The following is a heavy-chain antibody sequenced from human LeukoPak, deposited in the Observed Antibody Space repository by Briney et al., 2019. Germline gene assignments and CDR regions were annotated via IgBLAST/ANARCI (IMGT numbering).Heavy chain of an antibody. CDR2: ISAYNGNT. CDR3: ATSMPQTSAFDI. J-gene: IGHJ3*02. Sequence: ASVKISCKAAGYTFTSYGISWVRQAPGQGLEWMGWISAYNGNTNYAQKLQGRVTMTTDTSTSTAYMELRSLRSDDTAVYYCATSMPQTSAFDIWGQGTMVTVSS. CDR1: GYTFTSYG. V-gene: IGHV1-18*01. D-gene: IGHD2/OR15-2a*01.